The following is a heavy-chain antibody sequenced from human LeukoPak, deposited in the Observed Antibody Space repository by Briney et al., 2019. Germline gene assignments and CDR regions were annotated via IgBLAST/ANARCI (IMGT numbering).Heavy chain of an antibody. Sequence: GASVKVSFKASGYTFTSYGISWVRQAPGQGLEWMGWISAYNGNTNYAQKLQGRVTMTTDTSTSTAYMELRSLRSDDTAVYYCAREARPHTAPGLDAFDIWGQGTMVTVSS. CDR2: ISAYNGNT. J-gene: IGHJ3*02. D-gene: IGHD5-18*01. CDR1: GYTFTSYG. V-gene: IGHV1-18*01. CDR3: AREARPHTAPGLDAFDI.